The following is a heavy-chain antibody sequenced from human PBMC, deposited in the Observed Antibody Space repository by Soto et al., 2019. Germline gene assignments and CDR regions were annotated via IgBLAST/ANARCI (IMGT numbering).Heavy chain of an antibody. J-gene: IGHJ6*02. Sequence: QVQLVQSGAEVKKPGSSVKVSCKASGGTFSSYTISWVRQAPGQGLEWMGRIIPILGIANYAQKFQGRVTITGDKSTSTAYMELSSLRSEDTAVYYCARAGRLLWFGELFHYYGMDVWGQGTTVTVSS. CDR3: ARAGRLLWFGELFHYYGMDV. CDR2: IIPILGIA. V-gene: IGHV1-69*02. CDR1: GGTFSSYT. D-gene: IGHD3-10*01.